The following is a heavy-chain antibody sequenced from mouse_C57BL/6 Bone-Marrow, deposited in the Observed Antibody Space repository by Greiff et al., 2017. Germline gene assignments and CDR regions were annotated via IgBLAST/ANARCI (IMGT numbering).Heavy chain of an antibody. CDR3: ARRTLYYFDY. Sequence: EVKLVESGGDLVKPGGSLKLSCAASGFTFTSYGMSWVRQTPDKRLEWVATISSGGSYTYYPDSVKGRFSISRDNAKNTLYLQRSSLKSEDTAMYYCARRTLYYFDYWGQGTTLTVSS. J-gene: IGHJ2*01. V-gene: IGHV5-6*02. CDR2: ISSGGSYT. CDR1: GFTFTSYG.